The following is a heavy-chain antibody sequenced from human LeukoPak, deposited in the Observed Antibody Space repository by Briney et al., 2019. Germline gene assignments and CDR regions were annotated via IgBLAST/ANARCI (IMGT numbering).Heavy chain of an antibody. CDR1: GFTFSSYA. Sequence: GGSLRLSCAASGFTFSSYAMSWVRQAPGKGLEWVSAISGSRGSTHYADSVKGRFTISRDNPKNTLYLQMNSLRAEDSAVYYCAKYKDTSNWYYFDYWGQGTLVTVSS. V-gene: IGHV3-23*01. CDR2: ISGSRGST. D-gene: IGHD6-13*01. CDR3: AKYKDTSNWYYFDY. J-gene: IGHJ4*02.